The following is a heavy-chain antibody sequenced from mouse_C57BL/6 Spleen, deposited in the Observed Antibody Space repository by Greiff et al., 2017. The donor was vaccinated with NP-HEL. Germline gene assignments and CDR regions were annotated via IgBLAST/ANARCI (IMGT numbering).Heavy chain of an antibody. CDR2: IYWDDDK. CDR1: GFSLSTSGMG. D-gene: IGHD3-3*01. Sequence: QVTLKECGPGILQSSQTLSLTCSFSGFSLSTSGMGVSWIRQPSGKGLEWLAHIYWDDDKRYNPSLKSRLTISKDTSRNQVFLKITSVDTADTATYYCAGGLFFAYWGQGTLVTVSA. V-gene: IGHV8-12*01. J-gene: IGHJ3*01. CDR3: AGGLFFAY.